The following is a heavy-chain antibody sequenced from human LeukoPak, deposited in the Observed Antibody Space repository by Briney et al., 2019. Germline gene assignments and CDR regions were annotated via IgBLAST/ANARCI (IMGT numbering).Heavy chain of an antibody. Sequence: ASVKVSCKASGYTFTSYDINWVRQAPGQGLEWMGWMNPNSGNTGYAQKFQGRVTMTRNTSISTAYMELSSLRSEDTAVYYCARATTYYDFWSGYYFGYWGQGTLVTVSS. CDR3: ARATTYYDFWSGYYFGY. CDR1: GYTFTSYD. CDR2: MNPNSGNT. V-gene: IGHV1-8*01. J-gene: IGHJ4*02. D-gene: IGHD3-3*01.